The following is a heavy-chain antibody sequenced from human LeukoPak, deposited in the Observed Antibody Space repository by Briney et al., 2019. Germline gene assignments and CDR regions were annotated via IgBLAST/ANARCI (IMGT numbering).Heavy chain of an antibody. V-gene: IGHV3-74*01. D-gene: IGHD3/OR15-3a*01. Sequence: GGSLRLSCAASGFTFSRYWMHWVRQTPGKGLVWVSRINTDGSSTSYADSVKGRFTVSGDNAKNTVYLQMNSLRGEDTAVYYCVPGLEHWGQGTLVTVSS. CDR1: GFTFSRYW. CDR2: INTDGSST. CDR3: VPGLEH. J-gene: IGHJ1*01.